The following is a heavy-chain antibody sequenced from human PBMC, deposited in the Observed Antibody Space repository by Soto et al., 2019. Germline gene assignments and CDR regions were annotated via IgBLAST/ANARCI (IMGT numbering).Heavy chain of an antibody. CDR2: IYWDDDK. V-gene: IGHV2-5*02. Sequence: QITLKESGPTLVKPTQTLTLTCTFSGFSLSTSGVGVGWIRQPPGKALEWLALIYWDDDKRYSPSLKSRLTITKDTSKNQVVLTMTNMDPVDTATYYCAHTWDYYDSSGYPYYFDYWGQGTLVTVSS. D-gene: IGHD3-22*01. J-gene: IGHJ4*02. CDR1: GFSLSTSGVG. CDR3: AHTWDYYDSSGYPYYFDY.